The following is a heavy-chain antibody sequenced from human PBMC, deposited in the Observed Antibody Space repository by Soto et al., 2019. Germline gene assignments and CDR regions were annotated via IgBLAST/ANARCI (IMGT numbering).Heavy chain of an antibody. CDR1: GFTFGSYW. CDR3: ARAGYCGPGCYYYFDY. D-gene: IGHD2-21*02. Sequence: EVQLLESGGGLEQPGGSLRLSCAVSGFTFGSYWMNWVRLIPGKGLEWVAYIKPDGSATYYVDSVKGRFTISRDNAKNSLYLQMNSLRVEVTSVYYCARAGYCGPGCYYYFDYWGQGTLVTVSS. J-gene: IGHJ4*02. CDR2: IKPDGSAT. V-gene: IGHV3-7*01.